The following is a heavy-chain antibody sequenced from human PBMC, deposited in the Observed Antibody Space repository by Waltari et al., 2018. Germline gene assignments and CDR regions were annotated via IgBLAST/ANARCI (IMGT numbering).Heavy chain of an antibody. CDR1: GSTFTSYY. Sequence: QVQLVQSGAEVKKPGASVKVSCKASGSTFTSYYMHWVRQAPGQGLEWMGIIKHSGGSTSYAQKFQGRVTMTRDTSTSTVYMELSSLRSEDTAVYYCARDPMITFGGDIPANWFDPWGQGTLVTVSS. CDR2: IKHSGGST. CDR3: ARDPMITFGGDIPANWFDP. V-gene: IGHV1-46*01. D-gene: IGHD3-16*01. J-gene: IGHJ5*02.